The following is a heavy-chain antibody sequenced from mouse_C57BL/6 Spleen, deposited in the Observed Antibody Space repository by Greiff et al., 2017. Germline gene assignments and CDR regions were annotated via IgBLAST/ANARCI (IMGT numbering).Heavy chain of an antibody. CDR2: ISYDGSN. V-gene: IGHV3-6*01. CDR3: ASSSPWYFDV. Sequence: EVKLMESGPGLVKPSQSLSLTCSVTGYSITSGYYWNWIRQFPGNKLEWMGYISYDGSNNYNPSLKNRISITRDTSKNQFFLKLNSVTTEDTATYYCASSSPWYFDVWGTGTTVTVSS. D-gene: IGHD1-1*01. J-gene: IGHJ1*03. CDR1: GYSITSGYY.